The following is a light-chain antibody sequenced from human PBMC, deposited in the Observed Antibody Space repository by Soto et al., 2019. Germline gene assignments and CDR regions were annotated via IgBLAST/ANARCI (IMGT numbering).Light chain of an antibody. J-gene: IGLJ2*01. V-gene: IGLV2-14*01. CDR1: SSDIGAYNS. CDR3: TAFTTRRTLV. Sequence: QSALAQPASVSGSPGQSITISCSGTSSDIGAYNSVSWYQQHPNKAPKLLIYEVFNRPSGISSRFSGSKSGTTASLTISGLQADDEADYYCTAFTTRRTLVFGGGTKLTVL. CDR2: EVF.